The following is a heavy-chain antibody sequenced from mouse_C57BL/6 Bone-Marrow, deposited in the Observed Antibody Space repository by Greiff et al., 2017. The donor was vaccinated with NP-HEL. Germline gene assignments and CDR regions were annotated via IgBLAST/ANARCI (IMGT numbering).Heavy chain of an antibody. Sequence: QVHVKLSGAELVKPGASVKLSCKASGYTFTEYTIHWVKQRSGQGLEWIGWFYPGSGSIKYNEKFKDKATLTADKSSSTVYMELSRLTSEDSAVYFCARHEDQLAWFAYWGQGTLVTVSA. CDR1: GYTFTEYT. J-gene: IGHJ3*01. V-gene: IGHV1-62-2*01. CDR3: ARHEDQLAWFAY. D-gene: IGHD4-1*02. CDR2: FYPGSGSI.